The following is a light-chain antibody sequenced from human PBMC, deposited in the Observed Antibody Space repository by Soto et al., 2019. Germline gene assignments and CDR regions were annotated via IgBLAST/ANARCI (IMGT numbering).Light chain of an antibody. V-gene: IGKV3-15*01. CDR3: QQFNNGPPWT. CDR1: QSVSSN. J-gene: IGKJ1*01. CDR2: GAS. Sequence: EMVMTQSPTTLSVSPGERATLSCRASQSVSSNLAWYQQKPGQAPRLLISGASTGATGLPSRFSGSGSGTEFTLTISSLQSEDFAVYYCQQFNNGPPWTFGQGTNVDIK.